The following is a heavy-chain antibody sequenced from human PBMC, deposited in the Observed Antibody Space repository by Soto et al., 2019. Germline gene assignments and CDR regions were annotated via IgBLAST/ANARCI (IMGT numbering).Heavy chain of an antibody. D-gene: IGHD2-15*01. Sequence: QVQLVQSGAEVKKPGASVKVSCKASGYTFTSYYMHWVRQAPGQGLEWRGIINLSGGSITYAQKFQGRVTMTRDTSTSTVYMELSSLRSEDTAVDYCARSACSGGSCYKAHFDYWGQGTLVTVSS. J-gene: IGHJ4*02. V-gene: IGHV1-46*01. CDR2: INLSGGSI. CDR1: GYTFTSYY. CDR3: ARSACSGGSCYKAHFDY.